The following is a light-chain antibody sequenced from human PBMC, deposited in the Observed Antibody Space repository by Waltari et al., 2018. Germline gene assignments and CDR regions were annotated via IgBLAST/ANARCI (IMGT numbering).Light chain of an antibody. V-gene: IGKV1-5*03. CDR2: KAC. CDR3: QQYNTYPLS. Sequence: DNQMTQSPSTLSASVGDRVTITCRASQNINSWLAWYQQKPGKAHKFLIYKACSLECGVPSRFSGSGSGTEFTLTISSLQPDHFSSYYCQQYNTYPLSFGHGSNVEIK. J-gene: IGKJ1*01. CDR1: QNINSW.